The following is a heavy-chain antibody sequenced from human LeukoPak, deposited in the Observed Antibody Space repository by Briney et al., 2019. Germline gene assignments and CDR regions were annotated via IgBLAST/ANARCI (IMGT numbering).Heavy chain of an antibody. J-gene: IGHJ6*03. Sequence: GASVKVSCKASGYTFASYGISWVRQAPGQGLEWMGWISAYNGNTNYAQELQGRVTMTTDTSTSTAYMELRSLRSDDTAVYYCARAVTGTTGAYYYYYMDVWGKGTTVTVSS. D-gene: IGHD1-20*01. CDR2: ISAYNGNT. V-gene: IGHV1-18*01. CDR1: GYTFASYG. CDR3: ARAVTGTTGAYYYYYMDV.